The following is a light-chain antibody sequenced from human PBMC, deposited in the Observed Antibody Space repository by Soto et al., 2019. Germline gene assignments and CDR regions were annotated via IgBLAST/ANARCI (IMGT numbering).Light chain of an antibody. J-gene: IGKJ5*01. Sequence: EIVLTQSPGTLSLSPGERATLSCRASQSVTNSYLAWYQQKPGQAPRLIIYGASTRATGIPARFSGSGSGTEFTLTISSLETADFAVYYCQQRINWPTITFGQGTRLEIK. CDR3: QQRINWPTIT. V-gene: IGKV3D-20*02. CDR2: GAS. CDR1: QSVTNSY.